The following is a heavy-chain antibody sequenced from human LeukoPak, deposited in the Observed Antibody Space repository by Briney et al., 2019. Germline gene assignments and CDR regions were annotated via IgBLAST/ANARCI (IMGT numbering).Heavy chain of an antibody. V-gene: IGHV3-66*01. Sequence: GRSLRPSWAASGFSVSRNYMSWVRQAPGEGLEWVSVIYSGGSTYYADSVKGRFTISRDNSKNTLYLQMNSLRAEDTAVYYCARGRYCSGGSCYSQYFQHWGQGTLVTVSS. CDR3: ARGRYCSGGSCYSQYFQH. D-gene: IGHD2-15*01. J-gene: IGHJ1*01. CDR1: GFSVSRNY. CDR2: IYSGGST.